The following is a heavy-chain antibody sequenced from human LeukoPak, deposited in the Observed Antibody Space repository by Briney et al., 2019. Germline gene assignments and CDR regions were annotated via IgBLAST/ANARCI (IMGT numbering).Heavy chain of an antibody. Sequence: GGSLRLSCAASGFTFSSYGMSWVRQAPGKGLEWVSAISGSGGSTYYADSVKGRFTISRDNSKNTLYLQMNSLRAEDTAVYYCAKQTYYGSGTNWFDPWGQGTLVTVSS. D-gene: IGHD3-10*01. V-gene: IGHV3-23*01. CDR3: AKQTYYGSGTNWFDP. CDR2: ISGSGGST. CDR1: GFTFSSYG. J-gene: IGHJ5*02.